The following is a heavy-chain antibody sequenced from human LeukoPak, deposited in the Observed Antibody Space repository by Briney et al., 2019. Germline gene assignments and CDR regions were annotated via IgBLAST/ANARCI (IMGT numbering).Heavy chain of an antibody. CDR1: GFTFSNHD. J-gene: IGHJ4*02. Sequence: PWGSLRLSWAASGFTFSNHDMNWVRQAPGKGPELVSGISHSGDNKYYAESLKGRFTISKDNSKKPLYLEVSRLTGQDTAVYYFAKDDEWIRFGEWSQGTMVTVSS. D-gene: IGHD3-10*01. V-gene: IGHV3-23*01. CDR3: AKDDEWIRFGE. CDR2: ISHSGDNK.